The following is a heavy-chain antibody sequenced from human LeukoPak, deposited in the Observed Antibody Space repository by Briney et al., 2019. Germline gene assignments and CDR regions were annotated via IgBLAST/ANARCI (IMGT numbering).Heavy chain of an antibody. D-gene: IGHD3-3*01. J-gene: IGHJ3*02. CDR3: ARDLESNYDFWSGYEPSGFDI. CDR1: GFTFSSYW. V-gene: IGHV3-7*01. CDR2: IKQDGSEK. Sequence: GRSLRLSCAASGFTFSSYWMSWVRQAQGKGLEWVADIKQDGSEKYYVDSVKGRFTISRDNAKNSLYLQMNSLRAEDTAVYYCARDLESNYDFWSGYEPSGFDIWGQGTMVTVSS.